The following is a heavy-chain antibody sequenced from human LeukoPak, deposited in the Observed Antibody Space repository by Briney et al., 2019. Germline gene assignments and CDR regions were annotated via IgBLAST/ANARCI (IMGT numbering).Heavy chain of an antibody. J-gene: IGHJ4*02. V-gene: IGHV3-21*01. Sequence: GGSLRLSCAASGFTFSSYSMNWVRQAPGKGLEWVSSISSSSSSIYSEDSVKGRFTISSDNAKNSLYLQMNSLRAEDTAVYYCARRAAGTRYFDYWGQGTLVTVSS. CDR2: ISSSSSSI. CDR3: ARRAAGTRYFDY. D-gene: IGHD6-13*01. CDR1: GFTFSSYS.